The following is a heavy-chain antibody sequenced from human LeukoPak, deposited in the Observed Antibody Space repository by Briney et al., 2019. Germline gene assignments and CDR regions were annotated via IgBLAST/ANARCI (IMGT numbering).Heavy chain of an antibody. Sequence: GGSLRLSCAASGFTFSTYAITWVRQAPGKGLEWVSTIRGSGISTYYADSVKGRFTISRDNSKNTLYLQMNILRAEDTAIYYCAKDLRDIVLLPASIYWGQGALVTVSS. J-gene: IGHJ4*02. D-gene: IGHD2-2*01. CDR2: IRGSGIST. CDR3: AKDLRDIVLLPASIY. CDR1: GFTFSTYA. V-gene: IGHV3-23*01.